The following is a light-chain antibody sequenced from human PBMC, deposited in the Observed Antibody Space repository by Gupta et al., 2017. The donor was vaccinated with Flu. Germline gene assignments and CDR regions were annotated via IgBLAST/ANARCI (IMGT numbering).Light chain of an antibody. Sequence: PSSVSATVGDRVTITCRASQAISNWLVWYQQKSVKAPDLLIYDASILQSGVPSRFSGSGSGTDFTLTMSSLQPEDFATYYCQQTNSFPLTFGGETKVEI. J-gene: IGKJ4*01. CDR2: DAS. V-gene: IGKV1-12*01. CDR3: QQTNSFPLT. CDR1: QAISNW.